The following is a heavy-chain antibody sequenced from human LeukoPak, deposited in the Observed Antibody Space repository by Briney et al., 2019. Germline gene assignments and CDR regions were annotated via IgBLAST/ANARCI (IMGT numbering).Heavy chain of an antibody. D-gene: IGHD6-19*01. CDR3: VRDEISSGAFDY. J-gene: IGHJ4*02. V-gene: IGHV4-30-4*01. Sequence: SQTLSLTSTVPAGSISSSDCYWRWTRQPPGKGLEWIAYIDYSRSTYYNPSLKSRVTRSVDTSKNQFSMMLSSVTAADTAVYYCVRDEISSGAFDYWGQGTLVTVSS. CDR2: IDYSRST. CDR1: AGSISSSDCY.